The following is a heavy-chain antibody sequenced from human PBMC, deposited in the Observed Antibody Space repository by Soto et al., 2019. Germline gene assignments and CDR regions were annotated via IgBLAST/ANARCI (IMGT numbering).Heavy chain of an antibody. J-gene: IGHJ6*02. V-gene: IGHV3-30-3*01. D-gene: IGHD5-18*01. CDR3: ARGGGDTAMVNGMDV. Sequence: PGGSLRLSCAASGFTFSSYAMHWVRRAPGKGLEWVAVISYDGSNKYYADSVKGRFTISRDNSKNTLYLQMNSLRAEDTAVYYCARGGGDTAMVNGMDVWGQGTTVTVSS. CDR2: ISYDGSNK. CDR1: GFTFSSYA.